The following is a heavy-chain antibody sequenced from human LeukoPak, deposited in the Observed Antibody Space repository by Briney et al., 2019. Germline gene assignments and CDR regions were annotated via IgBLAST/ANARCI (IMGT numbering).Heavy chain of an antibody. Sequence: GGSLRLSCAASGFTVSNNYMSWVRQPPGKGLEWVSVIYSGGSTYYADSVKGRFTISRHNSKNTLDLQMNSLRAEDTAVYYCAKDRGVWAFDIWGQGTMVTVSS. J-gene: IGHJ3*02. D-gene: IGHD3-10*01. CDR1: GFTVSNNY. V-gene: IGHV3-53*04. CDR2: IYSGGST. CDR3: AKDRGVWAFDI.